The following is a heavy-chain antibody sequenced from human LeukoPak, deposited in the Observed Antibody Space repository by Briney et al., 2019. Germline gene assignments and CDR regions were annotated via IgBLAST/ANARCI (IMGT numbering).Heavy chain of an antibody. J-gene: IGHJ4*02. V-gene: IGHV3-15*01. Sequence: GGSLRLSCEASGFILSTAWMTWVRQAPGKGLEWVGRIKSKTDGGTTDYAAPVKDRFTILRDDSKNTLYLQMNSLKIEDTGVYHGPTEGGSLENGGKGTLATVSP. CDR2: IKSKTDGGTT. CDR1: GFILSTAW. CDR3: PTEGGSLEN. D-gene: IGHD1-1*01.